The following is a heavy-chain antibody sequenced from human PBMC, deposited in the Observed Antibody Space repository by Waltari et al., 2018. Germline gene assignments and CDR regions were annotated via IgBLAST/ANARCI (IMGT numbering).Heavy chain of an antibody. J-gene: IGHJ6*02. CDR2: RNPNSGGT. Sequence: QVQLVQSEAEVKKPGTAVKVSCKTSGYSFTSYDINWVRQATGQGLEWMGWRNPNSGGTGHAQEFQGRVTVTTGTSISTACMELSNLRSEDTAVYYCARAVGGEARGYFGIDVWGQGTTVNVS. D-gene: IGHD1-26*01. V-gene: IGHV1-8*01. CDR3: ARAVGGEARGYFGIDV. CDR1: GYSFTSYD.